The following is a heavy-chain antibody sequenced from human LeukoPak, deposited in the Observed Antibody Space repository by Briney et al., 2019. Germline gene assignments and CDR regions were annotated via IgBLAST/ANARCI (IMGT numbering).Heavy chain of an antibody. CDR2: IIPILGIA. CDR3: ARTTTTVVTG. D-gene: IGHD4-17*01. J-gene: IGHJ4*02. V-gene: IGHV1-69*04. CDR1: GGTFSSYA. Sequence: SVKVSCKASGGTFSSYAISWVRQAPGQGLEWMGRIIPILGIANYAQKFQGRVTITADKSTNTAYMELSSLRSEDTAVYYCARTTTTVVTGWGQGTLVTVSS.